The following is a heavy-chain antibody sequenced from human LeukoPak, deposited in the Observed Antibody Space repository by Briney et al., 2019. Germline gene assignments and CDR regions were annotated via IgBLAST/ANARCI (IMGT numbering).Heavy chain of an antibody. CDR3: ARGHGSGSYSLHGMDV. J-gene: IGHJ6*04. CDR1: GGSFSTYY. Sequence: PSETLSLTCAVYGGSFSTYYWSWIRQPPGKGLEWIGYIYYSGSTNYNPSLRSRVTILVDTSKNQFSLELNSMTAADTAVYYCARGHGSGSYSLHGMDVWGKGTTVTVSS. CDR2: IYYSGST. D-gene: IGHD3-10*01. V-gene: IGHV4-59*01.